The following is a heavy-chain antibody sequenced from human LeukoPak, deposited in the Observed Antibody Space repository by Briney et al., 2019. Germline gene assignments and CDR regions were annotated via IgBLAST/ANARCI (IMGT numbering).Heavy chain of an antibody. Sequence: SETLSLTCTVSGGSVSSSDYYGGWIRRSPAKGLGWIGYIYHTGSNIYNPSLKSRVTMSVDSSKNRFSLEMTSVIAADTAVYYCARDQGGGSYRHAFDMWGQGTMVTVSS. CDR1: GGSVSSSDYY. J-gene: IGHJ3*02. CDR2: IYHTGSN. CDR3: ARDQGGGSYRHAFDM. D-gene: IGHD1-26*01. V-gene: IGHV4-61*08.